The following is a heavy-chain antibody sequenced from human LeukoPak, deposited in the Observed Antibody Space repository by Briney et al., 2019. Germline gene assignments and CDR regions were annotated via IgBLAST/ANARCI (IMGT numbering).Heavy chain of an antibody. D-gene: IGHD3-10*01. J-gene: IGHJ4*02. V-gene: IGHV4-61*02. CDR3: ARERSGSYDEHFDY. CDR2: IYTSGST. Sequence: SETLSLTCTVSGGSISSGGYYWSWIRQPAGKGLEWIGRIYTSGSTDYNPSLKSRVTISFDTSKNQFSLRLSSVTAADTAVYYCARERSGSYDEHFDYWGQGTRVIVSS. CDR1: GGSISSGGYY.